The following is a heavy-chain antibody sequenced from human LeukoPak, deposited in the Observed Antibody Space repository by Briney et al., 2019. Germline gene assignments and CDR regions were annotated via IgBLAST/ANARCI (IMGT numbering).Heavy chain of an antibody. J-gene: IGHJ6*03. CDR1: GGSFSGYY. CDR2: INHSGST. Sequence: SETLSLTCAVYGGSFSGYYWSWIRQPPGKGLEWIGEINHSGSTNYNPSLKSRVTISVDTSKNQFSLKLSSVTAADTAVYHCARIRGYSYGYRYYYYMDVWGKGTTVTVSS. CDR3: ARIRGYSYGYRYYYYMDV. D-gene: IGHD5-18*01. V-gene: IGHV4-34*01.